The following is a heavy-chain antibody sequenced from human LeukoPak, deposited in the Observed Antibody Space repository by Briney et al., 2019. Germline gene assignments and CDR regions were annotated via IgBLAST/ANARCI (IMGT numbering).Heavy chain of an antibody. Sequence: PSETLSLTCTVSGGSISSYYWSWIRQPPGKGLEWIGYIYYSGSTNYNPSLKSRVTISVDTSKNQFSLKLSSVTAADTAVYYCARAITAQAYYYGMDVWGQGTTVTVSS. CDR1: GGSISSYY. CDR2: IYYSGST. D-gene: IGHD5-18*01. J-gene: IGHJ6*02. CDR3: ARAITAQAYYYGMDV. V-gene: IGHV4-59*01.